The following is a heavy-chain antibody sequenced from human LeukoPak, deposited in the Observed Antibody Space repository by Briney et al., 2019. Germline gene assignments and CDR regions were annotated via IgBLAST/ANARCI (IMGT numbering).Heavy chain of an antibody. Sequence: ASVKVSCKASGFPFTSYAIHWVRQAPGQSLELMGWVNADNSNTKYSQAFPGRVTITMDTSASTAYLDLNSLRSEDTAVYYCARGSPPRRNYDSSGYYSYYFDYWGQGTLVTVSS. D-gene: IGHD3-22*01. CDR2: VNADNSNT. J-gene: IGHJ4*02. CDR1: GFPFTSYA. V-gene: IGHV1-3*03. CDR3: ARGSPPRRNYDSSGYYSYYFDY.